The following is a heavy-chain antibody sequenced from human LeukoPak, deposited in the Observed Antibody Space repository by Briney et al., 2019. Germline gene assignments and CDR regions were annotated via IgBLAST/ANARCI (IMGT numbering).Heavy chain of an antibody. V-gene: IGHV3-66*01. CDR1: GFTVSSNY. D-gene: IGHD6-13*01. CDR3: ARDPKSGAAAGTDY. J-gene: IGHJ4*02. Sequence: GGSLRLSCAASGFTVSSNYMSWVRQPQGRGLEWVSVIYSGGSTYYADSVKGRFTISRDNSKNTLYLQMNSLRAEDTAVYYCARDPKSGAAAGTDYWGQGTLVTVSS. CDR2: IYSGGST.